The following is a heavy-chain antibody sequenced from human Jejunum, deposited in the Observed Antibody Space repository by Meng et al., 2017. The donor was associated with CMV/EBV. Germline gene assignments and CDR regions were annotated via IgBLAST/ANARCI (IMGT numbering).Heavy chain of an antibody. CDR3: ARAGDFDWLLLVY. D-gene: IGHD3-9*01. J-gene: IGHJ4*02. Sequence: GLTFRAYAMRWVRQAAGKGLEWVALISYDGNNQFYADSVKGRFTISRDNSKKTLYLQMNSLRADDTAVYYCARAGDFDWLLLVYWGQGTRVTVSS. V-gene: IGHV3-30*04. CDR2: ISYDGNNQ. CDR1: GLTFRAYA.